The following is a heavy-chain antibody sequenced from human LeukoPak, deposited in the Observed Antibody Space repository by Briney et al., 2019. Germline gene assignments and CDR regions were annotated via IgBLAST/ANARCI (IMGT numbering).Heavy chain of an antibody. V-gene: IGHV5-51*04. J-gene: IGHJ4*02. Sequence: GESLKISCKGSGYSFTKYWIGWVRQMPGKGLEWMGIIYPGDSDTRYSPSFQGQVTISADKPTSTAYLQWSSLEASDTAMYYCARYPIAAASSPKIYFDYWGQGTLVTVSS. CDR1: GYSFTKYW. D-gene: IGHD6-13*01. CDR2: IYPGDSDT. CDR3: ARYPIAAASSPKIYFDY.